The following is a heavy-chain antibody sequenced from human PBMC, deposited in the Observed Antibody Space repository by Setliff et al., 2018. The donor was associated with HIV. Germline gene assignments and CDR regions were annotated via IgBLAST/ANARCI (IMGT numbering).Heavy chain of an antibody. V-gene: IGHV1-18*01. J-gene: IGHJ4*02. D-gene: IGHD4-4*01. Sequence: ASVKVSCKASGYTFTSYGISWVRQAPGQGLEWMGWISGYNGNTKYAHKVQGRVTMTTDTSTSTAYMELRSLRSDDTAVYYCARSSSNYPSYYFDYWGQGTLVTVSS. CDR2: ISGYNGNT. CDR1: GYTFTSYG. CDR3: ARSSSNYPSYYFDY.